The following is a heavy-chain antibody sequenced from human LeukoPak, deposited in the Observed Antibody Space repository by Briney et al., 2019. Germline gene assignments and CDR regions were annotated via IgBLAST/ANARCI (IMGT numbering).Heavy chain of an antibody. CDR2: INPNSGGT. CDR3: ARGPTVTYYTFDY. D-gene: IGHD4-17*01. V-gene: IGHV1-2*02. CDR1: GYTFTDFY. J-gene: IGHJ4*02. Sequence: GASVKVSCKASGYTFTDFYMHWVRQAPGQGLEWMGWINPNSGGTSYAQKFQGRVTMTRDTSISTVYMDLSRLRSDDTAVYYCARGPTVTYYTFDYWGQGTLVTVSS.